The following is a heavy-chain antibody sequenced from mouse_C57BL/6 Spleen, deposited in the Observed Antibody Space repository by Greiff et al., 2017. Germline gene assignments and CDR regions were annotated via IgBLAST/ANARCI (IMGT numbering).Heavy chain of an antibody. CDR2: IWSDGST. CDR1: GFSLTSYG. V-gene: IGHV2-6-1*01. Sequence: VKLMESGPGLVAPSQSLSITCTVSGFSLTSYGVHWVRQPPGKGLEWLVVIWSDGSTTYNSALKSRLSISKDNSKSQVFLKMNSLQTDDTAMYYCARHENYGSSYGDYAMDYWGQGTSVTVSS. D-gene: IGHD1-1*01. J-gene: IGHJ4*01. CDR3: ARHENYGSSYGDYAMDY.